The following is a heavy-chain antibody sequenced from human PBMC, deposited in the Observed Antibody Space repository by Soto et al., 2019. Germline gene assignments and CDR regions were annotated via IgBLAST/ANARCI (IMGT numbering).Heavy chain of an antibody. J-gene: IGHJ4*02. Sequence: EVQLLDSGGGLVQPGGSLRLSCAASGFTFSNYAMSWVRQAPGKELEWVSSISSSGGSTDYADPVNGRFTISRDNSQNTLNLQMNSLRAEDTAIYFCAKNQHAMAHDYWGPGTLVTVSS. V-gene: IGHV3-23*01. CDR2: ISSSGGST. CDR1: GFTFSNYA. D-gene: IGHD2-8*01. CDR3: AKNQHAMAHDY.